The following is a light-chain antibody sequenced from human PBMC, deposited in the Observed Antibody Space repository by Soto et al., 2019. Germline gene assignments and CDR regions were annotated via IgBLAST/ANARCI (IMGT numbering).Light chain of an antibody. CDR2: STN. CDR1: SSNIGSNS. CDR3: VSYTTSASYV. J-gene: IGLJ1*01. V-gene: IGLV1-44*01. Sequence: QAVLTQPPSASGTPGQRVTISCSGSSSNIGSNSVNWYQQVPGTAPKLLIYSTNQRPSGVPDRFSGSKSDTSASLAISGLQSEDEADYYCVSYTTSASYVFGTGTKLTVL.